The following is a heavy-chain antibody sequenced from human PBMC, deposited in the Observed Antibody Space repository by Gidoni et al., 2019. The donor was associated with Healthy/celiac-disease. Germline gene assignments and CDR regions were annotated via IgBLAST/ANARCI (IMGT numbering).Heavy chain of an antibody. CDR1: GYTFTSYY. Sequence: QVQLVQSGAEVKKPGASVTVSCKASGYTFTSYYMHWLRQAPGQGLECMGIINPSGGSTSYAQKFQGRVTMTRDTSTSTVYMELSSLRSEDTAVYYCASGNRVFLDYWGQGTLVTVSS. CDR3: ASGNRVFLDY. V-gene: IGHV1-46*01. J-gene: IGHJ4*02. D-gene: IGHD3-3*01. CDR2: INPSGGST.